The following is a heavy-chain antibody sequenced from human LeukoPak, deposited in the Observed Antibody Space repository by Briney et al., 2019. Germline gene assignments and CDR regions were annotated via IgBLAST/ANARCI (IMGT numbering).Heavy chain of an antibody. CDR2: IHYSGST. D-gene: IGHD3-22*01. V-gene: IGHV4-39*07. Sequence: ETLSLTCTVSDDSISSSSFYWGWIRQPPGKGLEWIGSIHYSGSTFYNPSLKSRVTISVDTSNNQFSLKLSSVTAADTAVYYCARVEYRGSRGYSVYCFDYWGQGSLVTVSS. CDR1: DDSISSSSFY. J-gene: IGHJ4*02. CDR3: ARVEYRGSRGYSVYCFDY.